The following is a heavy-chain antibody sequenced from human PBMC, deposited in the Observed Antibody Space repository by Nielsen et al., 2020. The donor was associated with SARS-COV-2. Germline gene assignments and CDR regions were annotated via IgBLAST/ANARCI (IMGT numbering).Heavy chain of an antibody. V-gene: IGHV3-23*01. CDR1: GFTFSSYA. D-gene: IGHD2-21*02. CDR3: AKELAYCGGDCYSQTYYYYGMDV. Sequence: GGSLRLSCAASGFTFSSYAMSWVRQAPGKGLEWVSAISGSGGSTYYADSVKGRFTISRDNSKNTLYLQMNSLRAEDTAVYYCAKELAYCGGDCYSQTYYYYGMDVWGQGTTVTVSS. CDR2: ISGSGGST. J-gene: IGHJ6*02.